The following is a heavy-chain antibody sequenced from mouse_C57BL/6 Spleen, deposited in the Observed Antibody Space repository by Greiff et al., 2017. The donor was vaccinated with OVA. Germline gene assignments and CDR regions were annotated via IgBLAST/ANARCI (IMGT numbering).Heavy chain of an antibody. D-gene: IGHD2-4*01. CDR2: IRSKSNNYAT. CDR3: VRHGGYYDSNAAMDY. CDR1: GFSFNTYA. Sequence: EVQLVESGGGLVQPKGSLKLSCAASGFSFNTYAMNWVRQAPGKGLEWVARIRSKSNNYATYYADSVKDRFTISRDDSESMLYLQMNNLKTEDTAMYYCVRHGGYYDSNAAMDYWGQGTSVTVSS. V-gene: IGHV10-1*01. J-gene: IGHJ4*01.